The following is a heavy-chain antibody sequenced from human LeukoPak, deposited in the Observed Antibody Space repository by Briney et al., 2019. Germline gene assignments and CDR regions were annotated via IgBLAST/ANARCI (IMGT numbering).Heavy chain of an antibody. J-gene: IGHJ4*02. Sequence: GGSLRLSCAASGFTFSSYGMCWVRQAPGKGLEWVSAISGSGGSTYYADSVKGRFTISRDNSKNTLYLQMNSLRAEDTAVYYCARHGGYSSGWTRPFDYWGQGTLVTVSS. CDR2: ISGSGGST. CDR1: GFTFSSYG. CDR3: ARHGGYSSGWTRPFDY. D-gene: IGHD6-19*01. V-gene: IGHV3-23*01.